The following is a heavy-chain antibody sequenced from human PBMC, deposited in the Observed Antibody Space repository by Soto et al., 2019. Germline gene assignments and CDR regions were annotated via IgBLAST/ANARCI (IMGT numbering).Heavy chain of an antibody. CDR2: INAGNGNT. D-gene: IGHD2-2*01. V-gene: IGHV1-3*01. J-gene: IGHJ6*02. Sequence: GASVKVSCKASGYSFTSYVIYWVRQAPGQRLEWMGWINAGNGNTKSSQKFQARVTITSDTSASTAYMELSSLRSEDTAVYFCARGVENIVVVLDVFGYYGMDVWGQGTMVTVSS. CDR1: GYSFTSYV. CDR3: ARGVENIVVVLDVFGYYGMDV.